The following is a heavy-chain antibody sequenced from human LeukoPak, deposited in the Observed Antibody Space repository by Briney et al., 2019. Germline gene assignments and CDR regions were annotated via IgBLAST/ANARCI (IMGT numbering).Heavy chain of an antibody. J-gene: IGHJ3*02. Sequence: SVKVSCKASGGTFSSYAISWVRQAPGQGLDWMGRIIPIFGTANYAQKFQGRVTITTDESTSTAYMELSSLRSEDTAVYYCARRWGAVAGTFGAFDIWGQGTMVTVSS. V-gene: IGHV1-69*05. CDR3: ARRWGAVAGTFGAFDI. D-gene: IGHD6-19*01. CDR1: GGTFSSYA. CDR2: IIPIFGTA.